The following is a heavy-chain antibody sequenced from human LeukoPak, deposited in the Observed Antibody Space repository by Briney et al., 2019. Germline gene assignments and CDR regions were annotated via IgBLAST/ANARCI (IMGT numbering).Heavy chain of an antibody. V-gene: IGHV3-30*02. CDR2: IRYDGSNK. J-gene: IGHJ3*02. D-gene: IGHD6-13*01. CDR1: GFTFSSYG. CDR3: AKDLFTSSSWPPYAFDI. Sequence: QSGGSLRLSCAASGFTFSSYGMHWVRQAPGKGLEWVAFIRYDGSNKYYADSVKGRFTISRDNSKNTLYLQMNSLRAEDTAVYYCAKDLFTSSSWPPYAFDIWGQGTLVTVSS.